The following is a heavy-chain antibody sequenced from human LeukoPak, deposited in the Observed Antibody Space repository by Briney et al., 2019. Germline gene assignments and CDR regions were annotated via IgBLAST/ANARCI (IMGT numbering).Heavy chain of an antibody. CDR2: ISSSSSYI. Sequence: GGSLRLSCAASGFTFSSYSMNWVRQAPGKGLEWVSSISSSSSYIYYADSVKGRFTISRDNAKNSLYLQMNSLRAEDTAVYYCARGDGSSWYNYMDVWGKGTTVTVSS. J-gene: IGHJ6*03. CDR3: ARGDGSSWYNYMDV. D-gene: IGHD6-13*01. CDR1: GFTFSSYS. V-gene: IGHV3-21*01.